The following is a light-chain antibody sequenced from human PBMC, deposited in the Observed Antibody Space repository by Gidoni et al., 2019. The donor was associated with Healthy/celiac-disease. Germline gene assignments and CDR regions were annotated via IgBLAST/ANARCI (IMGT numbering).Light chain of an antibody. CDR3: QQYGSSPA. Sequence: EIVLTQSPGTLSLSPAERATLSCRASQSVSSSYLAWYQQKPGQAPRLLIYGASSRATGIPDRFSGSGSGTDFTLTISRLEPEDVAVYYCQQYGSSPAFGGGTKVEIK. CDR1: QSVSSSY. V-gene: IGKV3-20*01. J-gene: IGKJ4*01. CDR2: GAS.